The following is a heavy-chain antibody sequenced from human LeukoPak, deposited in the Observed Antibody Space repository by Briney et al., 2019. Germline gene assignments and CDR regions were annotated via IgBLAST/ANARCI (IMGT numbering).Heavy chain of an antibody. CDR1: GYTFTSYD. V-gene: IGHV1-69*13. CDR2: IIPIFGTA. D-gene: IGHD3-22*01. Sequence: ASVKVSCKASGYTFTSYDINWVRQATGQGLEWMGGIIPIFGTANYAQKFQGRVTITADESTSTAYMELSSLRSEDTAVYYCAREYYYDRTGNWFDPWGQGTLVTVSS. J-gene: IGHJ5*02. CDR3: AREYYYDRTGNWFDP.